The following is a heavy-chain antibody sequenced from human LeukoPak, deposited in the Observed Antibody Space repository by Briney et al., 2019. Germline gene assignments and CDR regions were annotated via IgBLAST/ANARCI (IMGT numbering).Heavy chain of an antibody. Sequence: GASVKVSCTASGYTFTGYYMHWVRQAPGQGLEWMGWINPNSGGTNYAQKFQGRVTMTRDTSISTAYMELSRLRSDDTAVYYCARDFSYSSSWYYYYYYMDVWGKGTTVTISS. CDR3: ARDFSYSSSWYYYYYYMDV. CDR2: INPNSGGT. J-gene: IGHJ6*03. CDR1: GYTFTGYY. D-gene: IGHD6-13*01. V-gene: IGHV1-2*02.